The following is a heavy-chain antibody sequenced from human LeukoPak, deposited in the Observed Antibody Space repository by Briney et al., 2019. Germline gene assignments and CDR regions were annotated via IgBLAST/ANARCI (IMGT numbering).Heavy chain of an antibody. CDR2: IYYSGST. J-gene: IGHJ6*03. Sequence: SETLSLTCTASGGSISMSSYYWGWIRQPPGKGLEWIGSIYYSGSTYYNPSLKSRVTISVDTSKNQFSLKVSSVTAADTAVYYCAREVWFGEFYYYYYMDVWGKGTTVTVSS. CDR3: AREVWFGEFYYYYYMDV. V-gene: IGHV4-39*07. D-gene: IGHD3-10*01. CDR1: GGSISMSSYY.